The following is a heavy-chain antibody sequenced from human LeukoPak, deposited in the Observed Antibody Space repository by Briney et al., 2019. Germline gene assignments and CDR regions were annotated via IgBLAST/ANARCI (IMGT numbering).Heavy chain of an antibody. Sequence: GGSLRLSCAASEFTFGIYGMHWVRQAPGKWPEWVAFIRYDGSNTYYADSVKGRFTISRDNSKNTLYLQMNSLRAEDTAVYYCARQWLLLPDAFDIWGQGTMVTVSS. CDR1: EFTFGIYG. CDR2: IRYDGSNT. V-gene: IGHV3-30*02. D-gene: IGHD3-22*01. J-gene: IGHJ3*02. CDR3: ARQWLLLPDAFDI.